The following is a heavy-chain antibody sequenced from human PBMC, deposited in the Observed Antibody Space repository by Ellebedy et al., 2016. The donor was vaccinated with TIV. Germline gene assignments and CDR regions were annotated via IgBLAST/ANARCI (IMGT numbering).Heavy chain of an antibody. Sequence: GGSLRLSXAASGFTFSSYAMHWVRQAPGKGLEWVAVISYDGSNKYYADSVKGRFTISRDNSKNTLYLQMNSLRAEDTAVYYCAGDLVLGSGSNDYWGQGTLVTVSS. CDR2: ISYDGSNK. J-gene: IGHJ4*02. CDR1: GFTFSSYA. D-gene: IGHD3-10*01. V-gene: IGHV3-30-3*01. CDR3: AGDLVLGSGSNDY.